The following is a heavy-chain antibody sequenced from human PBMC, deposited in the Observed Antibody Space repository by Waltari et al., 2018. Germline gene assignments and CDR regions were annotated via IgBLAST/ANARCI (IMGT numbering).Heavy chain of an antibody. CDR3: ARHVLGPYYNTILPPNY. V-gene: IGHV4-39*01. D-gene: IGHD3-22*01. Sequence: QLQLQESGPGLVKPSETLSLTCPVSGGSISSRIYYWGWIRQAPGKGLEWVGSIYYSGSTYYNPSLNSRVTISVDTSKNQFSLKLSSLTAADTAVYFCARHVLGPYYNTILPPNYWGQGTLVTVSS. J-gene: IGHJ4*03. CDR1: GGSISSRIYY. CDR2: IYYSGST.